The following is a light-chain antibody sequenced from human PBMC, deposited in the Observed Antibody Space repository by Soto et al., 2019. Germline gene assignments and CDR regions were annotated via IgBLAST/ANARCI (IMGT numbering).Light chain of an antibody. CDR3: QEYDGAPII. Sequence: EIVLTQSPDTLSLSPGERATLSCRASQSIRSERLAWYQQKPGQAPRLVIFDASNRASGMPERFSGSGSGTDFTLTIARLEPEDFAVYYCQEYDGAPIIFGLGTRLEIK. CDR1: QSIRSER. CDR2: DAS. J-gene: IGKJ5*01. V-gene: IGKV3-20*01.